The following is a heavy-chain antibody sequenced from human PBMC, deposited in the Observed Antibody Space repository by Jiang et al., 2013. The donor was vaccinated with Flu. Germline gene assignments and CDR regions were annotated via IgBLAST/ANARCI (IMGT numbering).Heavy chain of an antibody. Sequence: GSGLVKPSGTLSLTCAVSGGSISSSNWWSWVRQPPGKGLEWIGEIYHSGSTNYNPSLKSRVTISVDKSKNQFSLKLSSVTAADTAVYYCARDSILGLEENWFDPWGQGTLVTVSS. CDR3: ARDSILGLEENWFDP. J-gene: IGHJ5*02. CDR1: GGSISSSNW. D-gene: IGHD3-16*01. CDR2: IYHSGST. V-gene: IGHV4-4*02.